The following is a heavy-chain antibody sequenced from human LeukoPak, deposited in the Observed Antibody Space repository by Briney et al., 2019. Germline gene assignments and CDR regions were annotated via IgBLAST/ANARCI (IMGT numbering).Heavy chain of an antibody. J-gene: IGHJ4*02. CDR1: GYSFTNYW. V-gene: IGHV5-51*01. D-gene: IGHD3-10*01. Sequence: GESLKISCKGSGYSFTNYWIGWVRQMPGKGMEWMGVIYPGDSDTRYSPSFQGQVTISPDKSIRTAYLQWSSLKASDTAMYYCARQYSGTYYRSFDYWGQGTLVTVSS. CDR2: IYPGDSDT. CDR3: ARQYSGTYYRSFDY.